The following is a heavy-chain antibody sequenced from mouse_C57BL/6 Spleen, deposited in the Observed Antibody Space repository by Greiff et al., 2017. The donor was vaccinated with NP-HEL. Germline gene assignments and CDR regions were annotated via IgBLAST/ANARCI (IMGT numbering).Heavy chain of an antibody. CDR1: GFTFSSYA. CDR3: TREDGYYVWFAY. J-gene: IGHJ3*01. V-gene: IGHV5-9-1*02. D-gene: IGHD2-3*01. CDR2: ISSGGDYI. Sequence: EVQRVESGEGLVKPGGSLKLSCAASGFTFSSYAMSWVRQTPEKRLEWVAYISSGGDYIYYADTVKGRFTISRDNARNTLYLQMSSLKSEDTAMYYCTREDGYYVWFAYWGQGTLVTVSA.